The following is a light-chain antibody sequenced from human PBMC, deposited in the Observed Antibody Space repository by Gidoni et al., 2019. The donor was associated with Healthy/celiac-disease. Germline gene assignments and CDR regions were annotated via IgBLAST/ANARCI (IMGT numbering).Light chain of an antibody. V-gene: IGLV1-40*01. Sequence: QSVLTQPPSESGAPGQRVPISCTESSPNSGAGYDVHWYQQLPGTAPKLLIYGNSNRPSGVPDRFSGSKSGTSASLAITGLQAEDEADYYCQSYDSSLSGHWVFGGGTKLTVL. CDR2: GNS. CDR3: QSYDSSLSGHWV. J-gene: IGLJ3*02. CDR1: SPNSGAGYD.